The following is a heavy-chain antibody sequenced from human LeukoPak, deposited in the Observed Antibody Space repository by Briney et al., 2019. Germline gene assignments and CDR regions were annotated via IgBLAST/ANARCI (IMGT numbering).Heavy chain of an antibody. V-gene: IGHV3-21*04. J-gene: IGHJ4*02. D-gene: IGHD5-18*01. CDR3: ARAWTGYSYGDY. CDR2: ISSSSSYI. Sequence: GGSLRLSCAASGFTFSSYSMNWVRQAPGKGLEWVSSISSSSSYIYYADSVKGRFTISRDNAKNSLYLQMNSLRAEDTAVYYCARAWTGYSYGDYWGQGTLVTVSS. CDR1: GFTFSSYS.